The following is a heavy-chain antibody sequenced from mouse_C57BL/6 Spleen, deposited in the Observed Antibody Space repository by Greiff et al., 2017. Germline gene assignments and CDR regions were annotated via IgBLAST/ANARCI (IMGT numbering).Heavy chain of an antibody. J-gene: IGHJ1*03. CDR2: ISDGGSYT. Sequence: DVKLVESGGGLVKPGGSLKLSCAASGFTFSSYAMSWVRQTPEKRLEWVATISDGGSYTYYPDNVKGRFTISRDNAKNNLYLQMSHLKSEDTAMYYCARSLTGTRYFDVWGTGTTVTVSS. D-gene: IGHD4-1*01. CDR1: GFTFSSYA. V-gene: IGHV5-4*03. CDR3: ARSLTGTRYFDV.